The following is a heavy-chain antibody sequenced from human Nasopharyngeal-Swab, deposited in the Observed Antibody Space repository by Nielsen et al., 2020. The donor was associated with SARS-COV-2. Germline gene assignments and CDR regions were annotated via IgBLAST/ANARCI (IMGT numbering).Heavy chain of an antibody. Sequence: GESLKISCAASGFTFSNYWMNWVRRAPGKGLEWVAKIKQDGSEKYYVDSVKGRFTISRDNAKNSLYLQMDSLRAEDTAVYYCATAGGWYFDYWGQGTLVTVSS. CDR1: GFTFSNYW. CDR3: ATAGGWYFDY. D-gene: IGHD6-19*01. J-gene: IGHJ4*02. CDR2: IKQDGSEK. V-gene: IGHV3-7*03.